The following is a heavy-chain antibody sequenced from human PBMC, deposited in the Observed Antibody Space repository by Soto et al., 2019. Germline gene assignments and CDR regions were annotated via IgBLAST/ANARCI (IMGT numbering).Heavy chain of an antibody. CDR3: ARDSGWPILNFDN. CDR1: DFAFSSYG. Sequence: VGSLSLSCAASDFAFSSYGIHWVRQAPGKGLEWVAASSYDGRETFYADSAKGRFTVSKEMSKNTAFLQMNALRHEDTAVYFCARDSGWPILNFDNWGQGTPVTVSS. V-gene: IGHV3-30*03. CDR2: SSYDGRET. D-gene: IGHD3-10*01. J-gene: IGHJ4*02.